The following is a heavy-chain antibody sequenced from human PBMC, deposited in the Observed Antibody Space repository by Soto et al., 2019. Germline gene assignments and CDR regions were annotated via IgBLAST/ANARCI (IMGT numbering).Heavy chain of an antibody. CDR1: GGSISSDGYY. V-gene: IGHV4-30-4*01. J-gene: IGHJ1*01. CDR3: ARDLDGLHDDTSGPFPRPG. D-gene: IGHD3-22*01. Sequence: KPSETLSLTCTVSGGSISSDGYYWSWIRQAPGRGLEWIGYIHSSGSIYYNPSLKSRATMSIDTAGNQFSLKVSSVTVADTAVYYCARDLDGLHDDTSGPFPRPGWGQGTLVTVSS. CDR2: IHSSGSI.